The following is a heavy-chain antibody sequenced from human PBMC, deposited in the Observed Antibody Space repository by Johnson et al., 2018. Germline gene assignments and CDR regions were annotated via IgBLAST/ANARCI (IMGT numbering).Heavy chain of an antibody. CDR2: ISSSGSTI. Sequence: EVQLVESGGGLVKPGGSLRLSCAASGFTFSCYSMNWVRQAPGKGLEWVSSISSSGSTIYYADSVTGRFTISRDNAKNSLYLQMNSLSAEDTAVYYCARDSFWSGDVENYYYYMDVWGKGTTVTVSS. V-gene: IGHV3-21*01. D-gene: IGHD3-3*01. J-gene: IGHJ6*03. CDR3: ARDSFWSGDVENYYYYMDV. CDR1: GFTFSCYS.